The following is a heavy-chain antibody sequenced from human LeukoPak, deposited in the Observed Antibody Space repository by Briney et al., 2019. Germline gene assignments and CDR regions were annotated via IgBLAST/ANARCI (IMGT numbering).Heavy chain of an antibody. CDR1: GGSISIYY. Sequence: SETLSLTCTVSGGSISIYYWSWIRQPPGKGLEWIGYIYNSGSTYYNPSLKSRVTISVDTSKNQFSLKLSSVTAADTAVYYCARVSTLALHYYGMDVWGQGTTVTVSS. V-gene: IGHV4-59*01. CDR3: ARVSTLALHYYGMDV. D-gene: IGHD6-13*01. J-gene: IGHJ6*02. CDR2: IYNSGST.